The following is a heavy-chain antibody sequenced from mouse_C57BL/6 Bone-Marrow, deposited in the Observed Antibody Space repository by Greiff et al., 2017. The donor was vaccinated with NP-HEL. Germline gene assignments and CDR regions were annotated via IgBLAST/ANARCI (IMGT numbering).Heavy chain of an antibody. Sequence: SGAELARPGASVKLSCKASGYTFTSYGISWVKQRTGQGLEWIGEIYPRSGNTYYNEKFKGKATLTADKSSSTAYMELRSLTSEDSAVYFCARNPYYSIYFDYWGQGTTLTVSS. CDR2: IYPRSGNT. J-gene: IGHJ2*01. CDR1: GYTFTSYG. CDR3: ARNPYYSIYFDY. D-gene: IGHD2-5*01. V-gene: IGHV1-81*01.